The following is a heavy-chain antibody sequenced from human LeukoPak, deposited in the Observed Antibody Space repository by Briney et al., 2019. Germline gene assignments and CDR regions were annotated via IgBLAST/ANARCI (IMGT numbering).Heavy chain of an antibody. D-gene: IGHD3-22*01. CDR1: GFTFSDYY. J-gene: IGHJ4*02. CDR2: ISGDGGST. CDR3: AKDGGDSSGYYPNYFDY. Sequence: GGSLRLSCAASGFTFSDYYMSWVRQAPGKGLEWVSLISGDGGSTYYADSVKGRFTISRDNSKNSLYLQMNSLRTEDTALYYCAKDGGDSSGYYPNYFDYWGQGTLVTVSS. V-gene: IGHV3-43*02.